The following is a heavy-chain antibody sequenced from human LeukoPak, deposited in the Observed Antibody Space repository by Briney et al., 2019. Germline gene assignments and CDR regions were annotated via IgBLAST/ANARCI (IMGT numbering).Heavy chain of an antibody. J-gene: IGHJ6*02. D-gene: IGHD1-26*01. V-gene: IGHV1-69*13. Sequence: ASVTVSCKASGGTFSSYAISWVRQAPGQGLEWMGGIIPIFGTANYAQKFQGRVTITADESTSTAYMELSSLRSEDTAVYYCARDGRQIYYYYGMDVWGQGTTVTVSS. CDR2: IIPIFGTA. CDR3: ARDGRQIYYYYGMDV. CDR1: GGTFSSYA.